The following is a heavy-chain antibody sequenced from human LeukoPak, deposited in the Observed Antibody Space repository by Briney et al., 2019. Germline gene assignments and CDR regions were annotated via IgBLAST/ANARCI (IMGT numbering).Heavy chain of an antibody. CDR1: GYTFTSYY. J-gene: IGHJ4*02. V-gene: IGHV1-46*01. Sequence: ASVKVSCKASGYTFTSYYMHWVRQALGQGLEWMGIINPSGGSTSYAQKFQGRVTMTRDTSTSTVYMELSSLRSEDTAVYYCARGLVTIFGVVTYSFDYWGQGTLVTVSS. CDR2: INPSGGST. CDR3: ARGLVTIFGVVTYSFDY. D-gene: IGHD3-3*01.